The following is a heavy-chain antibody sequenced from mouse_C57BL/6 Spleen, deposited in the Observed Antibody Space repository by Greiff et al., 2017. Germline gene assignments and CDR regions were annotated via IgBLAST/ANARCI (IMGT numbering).Heavy chain of an antibody. CDR1: GYNFTSYW. CDR3: ARGDYFYSYFCY. V-gene: IGHV1-55*01. J-gene: IGHJ2*01. D-gene: IGHD2-13*01. Sequence: QVQLQQPGAELVKPGASVKMSCKASGYNFTSYWITWVKQRPGQGLEWIGDIYPGSGSTNYNEKFKSKATLTVDTSSITAYMQLSSLTSEDSAVYYYARGDYFYSYFCYWGQGTTVTVSS. CDR2: IYPGSGST.